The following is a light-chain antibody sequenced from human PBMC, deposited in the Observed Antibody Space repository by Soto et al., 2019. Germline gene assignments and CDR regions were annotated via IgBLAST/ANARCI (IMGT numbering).Light chain of an antibody. CDR1: QSVSNTY. CDR3: QQHDSSPWM. Sequence: EVVLTQSPGTLSLSPGERATPSCRASQSVSNTYVAWYQHIPGQTPTLLIYGASNRATGIPDRFSGSGSGTDFTLTISRLEPEDFAVYYCQQHDSSPWMFGQGTKVDIK. J-gene: IGKJ1*01. CDR2: GAS. V-gene: IGKV3-20*01.